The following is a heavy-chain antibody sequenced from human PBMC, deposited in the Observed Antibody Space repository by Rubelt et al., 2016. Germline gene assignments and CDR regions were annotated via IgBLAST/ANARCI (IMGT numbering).Heavy chain of an antibody. Sequence: VQLVESGGGLVKPGGSLRLSCAASGFTFRNHGMHWVRQAPGKGLEWVAVIWYDGSNSYYADSVKGRFIISRDNSKNTLYLQMNSLRAEDTAVYYCARDKGATHLDYWGQGTRVTVSS. D-gene: IGHD1-26*01. V-gene: IGHV3-33*01. CDR3: ARDKGATHLDY. CDR1: GFTFRNHG. CDR2: IWYDGSNS. J-gene: IGHJ4*02.